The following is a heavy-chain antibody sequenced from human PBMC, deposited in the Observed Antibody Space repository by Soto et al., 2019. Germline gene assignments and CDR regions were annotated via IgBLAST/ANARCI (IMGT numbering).Heavy chain of an antibody. V-gene: IGHV4-59*01. CDR1: GGSISSYY. D-gene: IGHD6-6*01. CDR3: ARGVYSSSYLTYYFDY. J-gene: IGHJ4*02. CDR2: IYYSGST. Sequence: PSETLSLTCTVSGGSISSYYWSWIRQPPGKGLEWIGYIYYSGSTNYNPSLKSRVTISVDTSKNQFSLKLSSVTAADTAMYYCARGVYSSSYLTYYFDYWGQGTLVTVSS.